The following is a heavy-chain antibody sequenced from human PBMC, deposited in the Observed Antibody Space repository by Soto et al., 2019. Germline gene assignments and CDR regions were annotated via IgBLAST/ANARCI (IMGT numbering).Heavy chain of an antibody. CDR2: IYYSGST. CDR1: GGSISSGDYY. V-gene: IGHV4-30-4*01. Sequence: QVQLQESGPGLVKPSQTLSLTCTVSGGSISSGDYYWSWIRQPPGKGLEWIGYIYYSGSTYYNPSLTRRVTISVDTSKNQFSLKLSSVTAAATAVYYCARDHYVYDILTGYGYYYGMDVWGQGTTVTVSS. J-gene: IGHJ6*02. D-gene: IGHD3-9*01. CDR3: ARDHYVYDILTGYGYYYGMDV.